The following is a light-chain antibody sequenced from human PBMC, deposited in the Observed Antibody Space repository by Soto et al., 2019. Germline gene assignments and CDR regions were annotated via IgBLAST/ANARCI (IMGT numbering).Light chain of an antibody. CDR2: GAY. CDR1: QRITDNF. CDR3: QQYCRSPFT. V-gene: IGKV3-20*01. J-gene: IGKJ2*01. Sequence: EIVLTQSPVTLSLSPGERATLSCRASQRITDNFLAWFQQTPGLAPRLLISGAYTRASGVPDRFSGGGAGTDFVLTISRLEPDDFALDFCQQYCRSPFTFGQGTKLQIK.